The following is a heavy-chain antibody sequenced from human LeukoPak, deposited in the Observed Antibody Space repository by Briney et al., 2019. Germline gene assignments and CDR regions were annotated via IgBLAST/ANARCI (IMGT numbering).Heavy chain of an antibody. CDR2: VNWNGG. Sequence: GGSLRLSCAASGFTFDDYGMSWVRQAPGKGLEWISGVNWNGGNADSVKGRFTISRDNSKNTLYLQMNSLRAEDTAVYYCARMKAFDIWGPGTMVTVSS. V-gene: IGHV3-20*04. J-gene: IGHJ3*02. CDR1: GFTFDDYG. CDR3: ARMKAFDI.